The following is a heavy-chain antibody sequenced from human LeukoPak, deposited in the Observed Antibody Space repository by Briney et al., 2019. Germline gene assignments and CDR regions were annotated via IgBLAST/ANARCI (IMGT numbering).Heavy chain of an antibody. Sequence: ASVKVSCKTSGYTFTGYYIQWVRQAPGQGLEWMGIINPSGGSTSYAQKFQGRVTMTRDTSTSTVYMELSSLRSEDTAVYYCARDRSGRYDILTGYYMTQDYWGQGTLVTVSS. CDR1: GYTFTGYY. D-gene: IGHD3-9*01. CDR3: ARDRSGRYDILTGYYMTQDY. CDR2: INPSGGST. V-gene: IGHV1-46*01. J-gene: IGHJ4*02.